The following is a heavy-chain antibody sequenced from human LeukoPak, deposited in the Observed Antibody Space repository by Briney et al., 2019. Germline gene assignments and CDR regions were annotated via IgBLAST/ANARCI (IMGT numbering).Heavy chain of an antibody. J-gene: IGHJ4*02. Sequence: SETQSLTCTVSGGSISSSSYYWGWIRQPPGKGLEWIGSIYYSGSTYYNPSLKSRVTISVDTSKNQFSLKLSSVTAADTAVYYCARHRLGYSSSWSKPRGFPVGYFDYWGQGTLVTVSS. CDR3: ARHRLGYSSSWSKPRGFPVGYFDY. D-gene: IGHD6-13*01. V-gene: IGHV4-39*01. CDR1: GGSISSSSYY. CDR2: IYYSGST.